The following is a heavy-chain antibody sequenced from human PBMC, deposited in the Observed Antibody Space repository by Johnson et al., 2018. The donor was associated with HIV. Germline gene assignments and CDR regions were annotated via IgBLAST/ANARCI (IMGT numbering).Heavy chain of an antibody. CDR1: GFSFDDYG. D-gene: IGHD3-10*01. V-gene: IGHV3-20*04. J-gene: IGHJ3*02. CDR3: SRSPPSYGSGSYLGLDAFDI. Sequence: VQLVESGGGVVRPGGSLRLSCAASGFSFDDYGMSWVRQVPGKGLEWVSGIYSGGSTYYADSVKGRFTISRDNSKNTVYLQMNSLRAEDTSVYYCSRSPPSYGSGSYLGLDAFDIWGKGTMVTVSS. CDR2: IYSGGST.